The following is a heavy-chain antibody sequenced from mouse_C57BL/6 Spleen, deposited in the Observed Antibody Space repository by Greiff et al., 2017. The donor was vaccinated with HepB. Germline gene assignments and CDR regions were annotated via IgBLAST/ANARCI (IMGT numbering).Heavy chain of an antibody. CDR1: GFTFSDYY. D-gene: IGHD2-2*01. V-gene: IGHV5-16*01. J-gene: IGHJ2*01. Sequence: EVKLVESEGGLVQPGSSMKLSCTASGFTFSDYYMAWVRQVPEKGLEWVANINYDGSSTYYLDSLKSRFIISRDNAKNILYLQMSSLKSEDTATYYCARAYGYDGFFDYWGQGTTLTVSS. CDR3: ARAYGYDGFFDY. CDR2: INYDGSST.